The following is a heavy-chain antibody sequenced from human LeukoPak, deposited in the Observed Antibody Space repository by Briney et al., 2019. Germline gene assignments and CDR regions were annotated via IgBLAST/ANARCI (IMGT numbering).Heavy chain of an antibody. CDR1: GFTVSSNY. V-gene: IGHV3-66*01. CDR3: ARASRTYQLAFDY. J-gene: IGHJ4*02. Sequence: GGSLRLSCAASGFTVSSNYMSWVRQAPGKGLEWVSVFYSGGSTYYADSVKGRFTISRDNSKNTLYLRMNSLRAEDTAVYYCARASRTYQLAFDYWGQGTLVTVST. D-gene: IGHD1-1*01. CDR2: FYSGGST.